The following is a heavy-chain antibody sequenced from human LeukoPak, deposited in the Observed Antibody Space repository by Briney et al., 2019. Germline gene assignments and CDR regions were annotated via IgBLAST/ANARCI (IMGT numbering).Heavy chain of an antibody. CDR2: ISSSGSTI. CDR1: GFTVSDYY. D-gene: IGHD2-8*01. J-gene: IGHJ4*02. CDR3: ARDGPYCTNGICYRKYYFDY. Sequence: PGGSLRLSCEASGFTVSDYYMSWIRQAPGKGLEWISYISSSGSTIYYADSVEGRFTISRDNVQNFFYLQMSSLRAEDTAVYYCARDGPYCTNGICYRKYYFDYWGQGTLVTVSS. V-gene: IGHV3-11*04.